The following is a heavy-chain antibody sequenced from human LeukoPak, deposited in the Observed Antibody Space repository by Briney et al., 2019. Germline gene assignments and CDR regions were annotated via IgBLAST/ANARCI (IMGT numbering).Heavy chain of an antibody. CDR2: ISWKSGSI. J-gene: IGHJ3*02. Sequence: GGSLRLSCAASGFTFDDYAMHWVRQAPGKGLEWVSGISWKSGSIGYADSVKGRFTISRDNAKNSLYLQMNSLRAEDTALYYCAKSAPADDYSNCNDAFDIWGQGTMVTVSS. CDR3: AKSAPADDYSNCNDAFDI. CDR1: GFTFDDYA. D-gene: IGHD4-11*01. V-gene: IGHV3-9*01.